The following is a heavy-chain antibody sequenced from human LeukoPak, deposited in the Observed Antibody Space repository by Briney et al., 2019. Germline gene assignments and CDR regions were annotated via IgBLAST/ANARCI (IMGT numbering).Heavy chain of an antibody. CDR3: VRDQASGSAFDY. CDR2: IRYDGSNK. J-gene: IGHJ4*02. CDR1: GFTFSSYG. D-gene: IGHD3-10*01. V-gene: IGHV3-30*02. Sequence: GGSLRLSCAASGFTFSSYGMHWVRQAPGKGLEWVAVIRYDGSNKYYADSVKGRVTISRDNSKNTLYLQMNSLRAEDTAVHYCVRDQASGSAFDYWGQGTLVTVSS.